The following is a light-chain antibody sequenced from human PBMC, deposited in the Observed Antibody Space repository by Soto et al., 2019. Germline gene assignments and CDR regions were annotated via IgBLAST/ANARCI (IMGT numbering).Light chain of an antibody. CDR2: GPS. V-gene: IGKV3-20*01. CDR3: QSYGSSPPIT. Sequence: EIVLTQSPGTLSLSPGERATLSCRASQSVSSSYLAWYQQRPGQAPGLLIYGPSSRATGIPDRISGSGSGTDFTLTISRLEPEDFAVYYCQSYGSSPPITFGQGTRLEIK. J-gene: IGKJ5*01. CDR1: QSVSSSY.